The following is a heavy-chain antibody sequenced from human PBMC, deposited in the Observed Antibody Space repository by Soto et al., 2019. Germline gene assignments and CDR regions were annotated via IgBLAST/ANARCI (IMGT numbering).Heavy chain of an antibody. CDR2: INIDGTEK. V-gene: IGHV3-7*01. CDR1: GFTFTHDW. J-gene: IGHJ4*02. Sequence: EVQLVESGGALVQPGGSLRLSCATSGFTFTHDWMNWVRQAQGKGLEWVANINIDGTEKYYGDSVKGRFTISRDNAKNSLYLQMDSLRDEDMAVYYCARNRGWEMLDYWGQGTLVTVSS. CDR3: ARNRGWEMLDY. D-gene: IGHD6-19*01.